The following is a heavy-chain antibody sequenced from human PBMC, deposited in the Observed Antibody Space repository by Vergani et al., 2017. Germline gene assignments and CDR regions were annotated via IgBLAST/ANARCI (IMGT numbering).Heavy chain of an antibody. Sequence: QLQLQESGPGLVKPSETLSLTCTVSGGSISSSSYYWGWIRQPPGKGLEWIGSIYYSGCTYYNPSRKSRVTISVDTSKNQFSLKLSSVTAADTAVYYCARGVDVALYYYYYYYMDVWGKGTTVTVSS. J-gene: IGHJ6*03. CDR1: GGSISSSSYY. CDR2: IYYSGCT. V-gene: IGHV4-39*07. D-gene: IGHD3/OR15-3a*01. CDR3: ARGVDVALYYYYYYYMDV.